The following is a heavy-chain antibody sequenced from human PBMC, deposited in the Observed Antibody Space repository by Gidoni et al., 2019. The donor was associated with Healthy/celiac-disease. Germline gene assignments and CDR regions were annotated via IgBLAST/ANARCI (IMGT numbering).Heavy chain of an antibody. CDR3: ARDASSLLEPYSSI. CDR1: GFTFRSYS. CDR2: ISSSSSYI. D-gene: IGHD6-19*01. Sequence: EVQLVESGGGLVKPGGSLRLSGAASGFTFRSYSMNWVRQAPGKGLGWVSSISSSSSYIYYADSVKGRFTISRDNAKNSLYLQMTSLRAEDTAVYYCARDASSLLEPYSSIWGQGTLVTVSS. V-gene: IGHV3-21*01. J-gene: IGHJ4*02.